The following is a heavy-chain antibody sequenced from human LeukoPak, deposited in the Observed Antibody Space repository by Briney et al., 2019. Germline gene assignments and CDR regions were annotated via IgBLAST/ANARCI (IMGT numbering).Heavy chain of an antibody. D-gene: IGHD3-10*01. Sequence: GGSLRLSCAASGFTFSSYSMNWVRQAPGKGLEWVSSISSSSSYIYYADSVKGRFTISRDNAKNSLYVQMNSLRVEDTAVYYCARGGSGTYQIYFDPWAQGTLVTVSS. V-gene: IGHV3-21*01. J-gene: IGHJ5*02. CDR3: ARGGSGTYQIYFDP. CDR2: ISSSSSYI. CDR1: GFTFSSYS.